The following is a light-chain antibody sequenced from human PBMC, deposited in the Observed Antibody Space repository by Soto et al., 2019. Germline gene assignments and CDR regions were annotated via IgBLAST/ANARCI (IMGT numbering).Light chain of an antibody. V-gene: IGKV3-15*01. Sequence: ETVMTQSPATLSLFPGERATLSCRASQSVSNNLAWYQQKSGQSPRLLIYGASTRATGIPARFSGSGSETDFTLTISSLQSEDFATYYCQQSYDTPWTFGQGTKVEIK. CDR1: QSVSNN. J-gene: IGKJ1*01. CDR3: QQSYDTPWT. CDR2: GAS.